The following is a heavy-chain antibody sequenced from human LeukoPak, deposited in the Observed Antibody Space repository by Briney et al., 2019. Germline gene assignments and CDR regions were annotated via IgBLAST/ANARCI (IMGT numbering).Heavy chain of an antibody. J-gene: IGHJ5*02. CDR2: VSDSGTTK. CDR1: GFTFSRFQ. V-gene: IGHV3-48*03. CDR3: ARDTVTGPFVISLDL. D-gene: IGHD3-9*01. Sequence: GGSLRLSCEASGFTFSRFQMNWVRQAPGKGLEWIAHVSDSGTTKYFADSVRGRFTISRDNAKNLMFLQMNSLRAEDTAVYYCARDTVTGPFVISLDLWGQGALVTVSS.